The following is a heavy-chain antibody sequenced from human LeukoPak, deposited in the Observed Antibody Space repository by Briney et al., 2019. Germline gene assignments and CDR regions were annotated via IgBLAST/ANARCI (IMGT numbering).Heavy chain of an antibody. CDR3: ARERSRMVAAIDY. CDR1: GGSVTSYY. V-gene: IGHV4-59*02. CDR2: IYYSGST. Sequence: PSETLSLTCTVSGGSVTSYYWSWIRQPPGKGLEWIGYIYYSGSTNYNPSLKSRVTISVDTSKNQFSLKLSSVTAADTAVYYCARERSRMVAAIDYWGQGTLVTVSS. D-gene: IGHD2-15*01. J-gene: IGHJ4*02.